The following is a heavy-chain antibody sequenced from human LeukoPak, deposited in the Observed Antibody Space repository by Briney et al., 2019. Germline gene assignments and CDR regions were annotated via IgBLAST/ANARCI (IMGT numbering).Heavy chain of an antibody. CDR1: GLTFSRSA. D-gene: IGHD2-21*02. J-gene: IGHJ2*01. CDR2: INDSGGNT. CDR3: VKRVTSYWYFDL. V-gene: IGHV3-23*01. Sequence: SGGSLRLSCAVSGLTFSRSAMGWVRQTQGKGLEWVSGINDSGGNTYYADSVRGRLTISRDNPKNTLYLRMNSLRAEDTALYYCVKRVTSYWYFDLWGPGTRVTAPS.